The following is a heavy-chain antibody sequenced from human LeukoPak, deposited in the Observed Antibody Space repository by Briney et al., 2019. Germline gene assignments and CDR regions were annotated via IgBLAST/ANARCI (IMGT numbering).Heavy chain of an antibody. CDR2: INHSGST. CDR3: ARRRQYSSSSKWGRANWFDP. J-gene: IGHJ5*02. D-gene: IGHD6-6*01. Sequence: SETLSLTCAVYGGSFSGYYWSWIRQSPGKGLEWIGEINHSGSTNYNPSLKSRVTISVDTSKNQFSLKLSSVTAADTAVYYCARRRQYSSSSKWGRANWFDPWGQGTVVTVSS. V-gene: IGHV4-34*01. CDR1: GGSFSGYY.